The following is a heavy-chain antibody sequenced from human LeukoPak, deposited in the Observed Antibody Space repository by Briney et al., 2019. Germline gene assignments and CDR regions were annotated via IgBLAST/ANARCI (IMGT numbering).Heavy chain of an antibody. CDR2: IKHDGRAK. J-gene: IGHJ4*02. Sequence: PGGSLRLSCVASGFTFETYWMSWVRQAPGKGLEWLANIKHDGRAKYYVDSVKGRFTISRDNAKASVYLHMNSLRVGDTAIYYCARVRFPADCWGQGTLVTVSS. CDR1: GFTFETYW. D-gene: IGHD2-2*01. CDR3: ARVRFPADC. V-gene: IGHV3-7*01.